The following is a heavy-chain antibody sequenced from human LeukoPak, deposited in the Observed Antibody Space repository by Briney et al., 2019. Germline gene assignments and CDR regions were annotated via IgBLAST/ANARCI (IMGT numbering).Heavy chain of an antibody. CDR1: GFTFSDYY. J-gene: IGHJ4*02. Sequence: GGSLRLSCAASGFTFSDYYMSWVRQAPGKGLEWVSDISSRSSYTTYADSVKGRFTISRDNAKNSLYLQMIRLRAEDTAVYYCAKFYDILTGYFDYWGQGTLVTVSS. CDR3: AKFYDILTGYFDY. V-gene: IGHV3-11*03. D-gene: IGHD3-9*01. CDR2: ISSRSSYT.